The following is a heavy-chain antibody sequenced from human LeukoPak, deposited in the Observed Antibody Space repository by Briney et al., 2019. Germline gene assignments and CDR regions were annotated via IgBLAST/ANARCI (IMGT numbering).Heavy chain of an antibody. CDR2: ISSSGSTI. CDR1: GFTFSSYE. V-gene: IGHV3-48*03. CDR3: ARDPYPPYFDY. Sequence: GGSLRLSCAASGFTFSSYEMNWVRQAPGKGLEWVSYISSSGSTIYYADSVKGRFTISRDNAKNSLYLQMNSLRAEDTAVYYCARDPYPPYFDYWGQGTLVTVSS. J-gene: IGHJ4*02.